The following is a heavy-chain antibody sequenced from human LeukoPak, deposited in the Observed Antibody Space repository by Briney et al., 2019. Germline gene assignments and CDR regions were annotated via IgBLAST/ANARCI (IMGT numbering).Heavy chain of an antibody. J-gene: IGHJ4*02. CDR2: INPNSGGT. D-gene: IGHD2-15*01. V-gene: IGHV1-2*06. CDR3: ARASIHCSGGSCYQHILGYLDY. CDR1: GYTFTGYY. Sequence: ASVKVSCKASGYTFTGYYMHWVRQAPGQGLEWMGRINPNSGGTNYAQKFQGRVTMTRDTSISTAYMELSRLRSEDTAVYYCARASIHCSGGSCYQHILGYLDYWGQGTLVTVSS.